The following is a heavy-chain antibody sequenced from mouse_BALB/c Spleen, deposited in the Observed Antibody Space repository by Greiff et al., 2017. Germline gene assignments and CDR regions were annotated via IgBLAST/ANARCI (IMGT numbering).Heavy chain of an antibody. Sequence: DVMLVESGGGLVKPGGSLKLSCAASGFTFSSYAMSWVRQTPEKRLEWVASISSGGSTYYPDSVKGRFTISRDNARNILYLQMSSLRSEDTAMYYCARGVRDYAMDYWGQGTSVTVSS. J-gene: IGHJ4*01. CDR1: GFTFSSYA. CDR2: ISSGGST. V-gene: IGHV5-6-5*01. CDR3: ARGVRDYAMDY. D-gene: IGHD2-1*01.